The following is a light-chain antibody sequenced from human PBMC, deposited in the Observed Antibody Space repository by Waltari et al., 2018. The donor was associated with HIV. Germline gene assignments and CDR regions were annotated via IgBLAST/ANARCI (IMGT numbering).Light chain of an antibody. Sequence: DIQMTQSPSSLSASVRDRVTITCRASQGIKNYLAWYQQKPGKVPKLLIYAASTLQSGVPSRFNGSGSGTDFTLTISSLQPEDVATYYCQKYNSAPLTFGGGTKGEIK. CDR1: QGIKNY. CDR3: QKYNSAPLT. V-gene: IGKV1-27*01. CDR2: AAS. J-gene: IGKJ4*01.